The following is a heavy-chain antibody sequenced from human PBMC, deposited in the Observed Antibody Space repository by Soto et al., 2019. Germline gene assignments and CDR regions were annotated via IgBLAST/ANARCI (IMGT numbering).Heavy chain of an antibody. V-gene: IGHV1-69*13. CDR1: GYTFTGYY. Sequence: SVKVSCKASGYTFTGYYMHWVRQAPGQGLEWMGGIIPIFGTANYAQKFQGRVTITADESTSTAYMELSSLRSEDTAVYYCARDCTLGGGDCYTTFDYWGQGTLVTVSS. CDR2: IIPIFGTA. CDR3: ARDCTLGGGDCYTTFDY. D-gene: IGHD2-21*02. J-gene: IGHJ4*02.